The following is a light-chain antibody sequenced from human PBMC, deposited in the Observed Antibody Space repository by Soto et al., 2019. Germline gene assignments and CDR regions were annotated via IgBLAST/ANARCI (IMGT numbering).Light chain of an antibody. J-gene: IGKJ2*01. CDR1: QSVSIN. CDR3: QQYNNWPPMYT. V-gene: IGKV3-15*01. Sequence: EIVMTQSPATLSVSPGERATLSCWASQSVSINLAWYQQKPGQAPRLLIYGASTRATGIPARFSGSGSGTEFTLTISSLQSEDFVVYYCQQYNNWPPMYTFGQGTKLEIK. CDR2: GAS.